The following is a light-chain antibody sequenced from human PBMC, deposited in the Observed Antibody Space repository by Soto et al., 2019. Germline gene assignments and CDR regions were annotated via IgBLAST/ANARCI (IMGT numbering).Light chain of an antibody. CDR2: NTS. Sequence: EIVLTQSPGTLSLSPGERATLSCRASQSVGNNYLAWYQQKPGQAPRLLIYNTSKRATGISDRFSGSGSGTDFTLTISRLEPEDFAVFYCHQYANSPQTLGQGTRLEIK. V-gene: IGKV3-20*01. J-gene: IGKJ5*01. CDR3: HQYANSPQT. CDR1: QSVGNNY.